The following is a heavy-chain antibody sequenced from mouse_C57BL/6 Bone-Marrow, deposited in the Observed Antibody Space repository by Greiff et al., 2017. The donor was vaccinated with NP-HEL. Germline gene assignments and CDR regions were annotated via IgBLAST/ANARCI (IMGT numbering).Heavy chain of an antibody. D-gene: IGHD1-1*01. CDR2: INPYNGGT. CDR3: ARSSYDYEAMDY. Sequence: VQLQQSGPVLVKPGASVKMSCKASGYTFTDYYMNWVKQSHGKSLEWIGVINPYNGGTSYNQKFKGKATLTVDKSSSTAYMELNSLTSEDSAVYYCARSSYDYEAMDYWGRGTSVTVSS. J-gene: IGHJ4*01. V-gene: IGHV1-19*01. CDR1: GYTFTDYY.